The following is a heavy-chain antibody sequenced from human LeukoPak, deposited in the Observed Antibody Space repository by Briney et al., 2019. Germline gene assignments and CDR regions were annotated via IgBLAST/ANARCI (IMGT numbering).Heavy chain of an antibody. J-gene: IGHJ3*02. CDR2: ISWNSGSI. V-gene: IGHV3-9*01. Sequence: GGSLRLSCAASGFTFDDYAMHWVRQAPGKGLEWVSGISWNSGSIGYADSVKGRFTISRDNAKNSLYLQMNSLGAEDTALYYCAKGGITMIVVVTLDAFDIWGQGTMVTVSS. CDR3: AKGGITMIVVVTLDAFDI. D-gene: IGHD3-22*01. CDR1: GFTFDDYA.